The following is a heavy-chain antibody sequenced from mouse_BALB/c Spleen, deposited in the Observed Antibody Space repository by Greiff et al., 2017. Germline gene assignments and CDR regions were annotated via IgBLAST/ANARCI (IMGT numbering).Heavy chain of an antibody. D-gene: IGHD2-14*01. V-gene: IGHV5-17*02. CDR1: GFTFSSFG. CDR3: ARLNRYDYAMDY. J-gene: IGHJ4*01. CDR2: ISSGSSTI. Sequence: EVKLQESGGGLVQPGGSRKLSCAASGFTFSSFGMHWVRQAPEKGLEWVAYISSGSSTIYYADTVKGRFTISRDNPKNTLFLQMTSLRSEDTAMYYCARLNRYDYAMDYWGQGTSVTVSS.